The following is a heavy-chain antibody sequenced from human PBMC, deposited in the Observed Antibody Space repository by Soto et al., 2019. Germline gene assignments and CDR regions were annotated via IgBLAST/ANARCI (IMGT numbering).Heavy chain of an antibody. J-gene: IGHJ3*02. CDR2: IYYSGST. D-gene: IGHD6-19*01. Sequence: SETLSLTCTVSGGSISSYYWSWIRQPPGKGLEWIGYIYYSGSTNYNPSLKSRVTISVDTSKNQFSLKLSSVTAADTAVYYCATTRYSSGWYDAVDIWGQGTMVTVSS. CDR3: ATTRYSSGWYDAVDI. V-gene: IGHV4-59*01. CDR1: GGSISSYY.